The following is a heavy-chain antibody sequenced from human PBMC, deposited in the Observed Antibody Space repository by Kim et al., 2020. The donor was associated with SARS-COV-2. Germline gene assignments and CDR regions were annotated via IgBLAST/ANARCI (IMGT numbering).Heavy chain of an antibody. Sequence: GGSRRLSCAASGFIFSHYGINWVRRAPGKGLEWLAFISFNGMNKYYAESLNGRFAVSRDDSQSTVYLELNTLRDEDTAVYYCARGNYYDILTGVFDPWGQGTPVIVSS. D-gene: IGHD3-9*01. J-gene: IGHJ5*02. CDR3: ARGNYYDILTGVFDP. V-gene: IGHV3-30*03. CDR1: GFIFSHYG. CDR2: ISFNGMNK.